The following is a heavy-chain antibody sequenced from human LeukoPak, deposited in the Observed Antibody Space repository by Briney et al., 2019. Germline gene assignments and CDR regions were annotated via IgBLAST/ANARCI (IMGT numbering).Heavy chain of an antibody. CDR3: ARRGIYCSSTSCYTPYYYYYYMDV. J-gene: IGHJ6*03. CDR1: VGSISRYY. CDR2: IYYSVST. V-gene: IGHV4-59*08. Sequence: SETPSLTCTVSVGSISRYYWSWIRPPPGKGRGWMGYIYYSVSTNYNPYHKSRVTISVDMSKNQFNLKLSSVTAADTAVYYCARRGIYCSSTSCYTPYYYYYYMDVWGKGTTVTVSS. D-gene: IGHD2-2*02.